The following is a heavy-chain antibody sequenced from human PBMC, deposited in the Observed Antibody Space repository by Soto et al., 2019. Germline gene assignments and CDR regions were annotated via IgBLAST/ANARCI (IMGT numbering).Heavy chain of an antibody. D-gene: IGHD4-17*01. V-gene: IGHV2-5*02. Sequence: QITLKESGPTLVKPTQTLTLTCTFSGFSLRNSGVGVGWIRQPPGKALEWLALIYWDDDKRYSPSLKSRLTTTKDTSKNQVVLTTTNMDPVDTATYYCAHLTTGGFYFDYWGQGTLVTVSS. CDR2: IYWDDDK. J-gene: IGHJ4*02. CDR1: GFSLRNSGVG. CDR3: AHLTTGGFYFDY.